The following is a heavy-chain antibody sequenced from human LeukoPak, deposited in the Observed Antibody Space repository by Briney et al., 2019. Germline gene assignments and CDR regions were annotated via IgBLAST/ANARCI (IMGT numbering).Heavy chain of an antibody. CDR3: ARQTAMGRSGDY. Sequence: GESLKTSCKASGYSLTSYWIGWVRQMHGKDLEWMGIIDPSDSETRYTPSFQGQVTISVDKSLTTADLQWNSLKASDTAMYYCARQTAMGRSGDYWGQGTLVTVSS. D-gene: IGHD5-18*01. CDR2: IDPSDSET. V-gene: IGHV5-51*01. CDR1: GYSLTSYW. J-gene: IGHJ4*02.